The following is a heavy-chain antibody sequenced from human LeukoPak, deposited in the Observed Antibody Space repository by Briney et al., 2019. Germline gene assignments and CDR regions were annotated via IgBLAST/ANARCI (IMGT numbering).Heavy chain of an antibody. J-gene: IGHJ4*02. CDR3: AREINDYVWGSYRAFDS. CDR2: ISAYNGNT. D-gene: IGHD3-16*02. Sequence: ASVKVSCKASGYTFTSYGISWVRQAPGQGLEWMGWISAYNGNTNYAQKLQGRVTMTTDTSTSTAYMELRSLRSDDTAVYYCAREINDYVWGSYRAFDSWGQGTLVTVSS. CDR1: GYTFTSYG. V-gene: IGHV1-18*01.